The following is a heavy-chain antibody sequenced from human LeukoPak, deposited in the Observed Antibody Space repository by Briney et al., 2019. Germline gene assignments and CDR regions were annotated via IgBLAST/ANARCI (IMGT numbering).Heavy chain of an antibody. V-gene: IGHV3-7*03. J-gene: IGHJ3*02. CDR1: GFTFSSYW. CDR2: IKQDGREK. Sequence: GGSLRLSCAASGFTFSSYWMSWVRQAPGKGLEWVAIIKQDGREKYYADSVKGRFTISRDNAKNSLYLQMNSLRAEDMALYYCAKDLGNTICGVVSNAFDIWGQGTMVTVSS. CDR3: AKDLGNTICGVVSNAFDI. D-gene: IGHD3-3*01.